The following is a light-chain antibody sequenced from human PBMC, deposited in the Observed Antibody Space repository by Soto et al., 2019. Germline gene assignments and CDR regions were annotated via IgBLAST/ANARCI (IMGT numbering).Light chain of an antibody. CDR3: QQYGSSPVT. Sequence: EIVLTQSPGTLSLSPGERATLSCRASQSVSSSYLAWYQQKPGQAPRLLIYGASSRATGNPDRFSGSGSGTYFTLIISRLEPEDFAVYYCQQYGSSPVTFGQGTKLEIK. CDR1: QSVSSSY. J-gene: IGKJ2*01. V-gene: IGKV3-20*01. CDR2: GAS.